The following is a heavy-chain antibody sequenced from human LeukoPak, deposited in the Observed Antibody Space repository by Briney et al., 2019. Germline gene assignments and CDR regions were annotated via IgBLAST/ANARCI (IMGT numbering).Heavy chain of an antibody. V-gene: IGHV3-23*01. CDR1: GFTFSSSA. Sequence: PGGSLRLSCAASGFTFSSSALSWVRQAPGKGLEWVSGISDSGGSTYYADSVKGRFTISRDNSKNTLYLQLNSLRGEDTAIYYCAKEMGRHGTPHLDNWGQGTLVTVSS. CDR3: AKEMGRHGTPHLDN. D-gene: IGHD1-14*01. CDR2: ISDSGGST. J-gene: IGHJ4*02.